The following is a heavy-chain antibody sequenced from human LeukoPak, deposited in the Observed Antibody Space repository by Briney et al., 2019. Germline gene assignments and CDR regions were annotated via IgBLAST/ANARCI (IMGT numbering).Heavy chain of an antibody. Sequence: SETLSLTCTVSGGSISSYYWSWIRQPPGKGLEWIAYLFYSGSTDYNPSLESRVTISLDASKNQFSLNMRSLTAADTAVYYCAREGGGYCRGGSCFSFDYWGQGTLVTVSS. D-gene: IGHD2-15*01. V-gene: IGHV4-59*01. CDR1: GGSISSYY. CDR3: AREGGGYCRGGSCFSFDY. CDR2: LFYSGST. J-gene: IGHJ4*02.